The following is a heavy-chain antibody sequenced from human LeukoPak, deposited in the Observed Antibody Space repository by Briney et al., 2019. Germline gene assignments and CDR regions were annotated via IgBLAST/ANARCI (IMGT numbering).Heavy chain of an antibody. CDR1: GGSISGYH. J-gene: IGHJ6*03. Sequence: SETLSLTCTVSGGSISGYHWSWIRQPPGKGLEWLGYIYYSGSSNYNPSLKSRVTMSADTSKNQFSLKLSSVTAADTAVYYCARVPRLYYYYYYMDVWGKGTTVTVSS. CDR2: IYYSGSS. CDR3: ARVPRLYYYYYYMDV. V-gene: IGHV4-59*01.